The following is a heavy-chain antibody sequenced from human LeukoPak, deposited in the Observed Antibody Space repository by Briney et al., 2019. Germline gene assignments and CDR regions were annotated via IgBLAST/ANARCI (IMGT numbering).Heavy chain of an antibody. Sequence: GGSLRLSCAASGFTFSSYSMNWVRQAPGKGLEWVSSISSSSSYIYYADSVKGRFTISGDNAKNSLYLQMNSLRAEDTAVYYCAELGITMIGGVWGKGTTVTISS. V-gene: IGHV3-21*01. CDR2: ISSSSSYI. CDR3: AELGITMIGGV. CDR1: GFTFSSYS. D-gene: IGHD3-10*02. J-gene: IGHJ6*04.